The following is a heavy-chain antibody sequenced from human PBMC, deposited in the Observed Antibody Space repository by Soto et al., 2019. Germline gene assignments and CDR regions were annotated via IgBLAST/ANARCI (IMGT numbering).Heavy chain of an antibody. J-gene: IGHJ4*02. V-gene: IGHV1-3*02. CDR1: GYTFTSYA. Sequence: QVQLVQSGAEVKKPGASVKVSCKASGYTFTSYAMHWVRQAPGQRLESMGWSNAGNGNTNYAQKLQGRLTMTTDTSTSTAYMELRSRRSDDTAVYYCAREGYKPFDHRGQGTLVTVSS. CDR2: SNAGNGNT. CDR3: AREGYKPFDH. D-gene: IGHD5-18*01.